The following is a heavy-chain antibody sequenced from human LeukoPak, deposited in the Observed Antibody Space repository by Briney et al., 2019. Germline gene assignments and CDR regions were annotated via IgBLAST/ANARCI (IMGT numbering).Heavy chain of an antibody. CDR1: GFTFSSYA. J-gene: IGHJ1*01. CDR2: ILSSGGST. V-gene: IGHV3-23*01. D-gene: IGHD2-21*02. Sequence: GGSLRLSCAASGFTFSSYAMSWVRQAPGKGLEWVSSILSSGGSTYYADSVKGRFTISRDSSKNTLYLQMSSLRAEDAAIYYCARDLGLAYCGGDCYSFQHWGQGTLVTVSS. CDR3: ARDLGLAYCGGDCYSFQH.